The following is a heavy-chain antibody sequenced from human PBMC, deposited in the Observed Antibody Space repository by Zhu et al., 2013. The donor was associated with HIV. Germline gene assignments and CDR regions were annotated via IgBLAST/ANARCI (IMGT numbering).Heavy chain of an antibody. V-gene: IGHV1-8*01. CDR3: ARVRGVRRYSSGWYDGQIGY. CDR1: GYTFTSYD. Sequence: QVQLVQSGAEVKKPGASVKVSCKASGYTFTSYDINWVRQATGQGLEWMGWMNPNSGNTGYAQKFQGRVTMTRNTSISTAYMELSSLRSEDTAVYYCARVRGVRRYSSGWYDGQIGYWGQGTLVTVSS. CDR2: MNPNSGNT. J-gene: IGHJ4*02. D-gene: IGHD6-19*01.